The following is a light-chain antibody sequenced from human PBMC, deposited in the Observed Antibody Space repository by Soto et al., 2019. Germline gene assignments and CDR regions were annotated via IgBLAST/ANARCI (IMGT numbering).Light chain of an antibody. J-gene: IGKJ5*01. Sequence: EIVLTQFPGTLSLSPGERATLSCRASQSVGSNYLAWYQQKPGQAPRLLIYGASTRATGIPARFSGSGSGTEFTLTISSLQSEDFAVYYCQQYNNWPPITFGQGTRLEIK. CDR1: QSVGSN. CDR3: QQYNNWPPIT. CDR2: GAS. V-gene: IGKV3-15*01.